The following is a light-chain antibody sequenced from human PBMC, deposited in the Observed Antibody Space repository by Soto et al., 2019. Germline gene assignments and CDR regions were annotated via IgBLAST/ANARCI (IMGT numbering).Light chain of an antibody. CDR3: AAWDDSLSGPGV. J-gene: IGLJ7*01. Sequence: QAVLTQPPSASGTLGQRVTISCSGSSSNIGNFYVYWYQQLPGTAPKLLIYKNNQRPLGVPDRFSGSKSGTSASLAISGLGSEDEADYYCAAWDDSLSGPGVFGGGTQLTVL. CDR1: SSNIGNFY. CDR2: KNN. V-gene: IGLV1-47*01.